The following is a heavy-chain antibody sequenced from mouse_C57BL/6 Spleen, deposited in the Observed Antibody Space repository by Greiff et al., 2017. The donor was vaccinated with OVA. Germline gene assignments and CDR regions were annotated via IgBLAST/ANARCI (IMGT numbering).Heavy chain of an antibody. Sequence: EVKLVESGPGLVKPSQSLSLTCSVTGYSITSGYYWNWIRQFPGNKLEWMGYISYDGSNNYNPSLKNRISITRDTSKNQFFLKLNSVTTEDTATYYCARATVVKYFDVWGTGTTVTVSS. D-gene: IGHD1-1*01. CDR2: ISYDGSN. V-gene: IGHV3-6*01. CDR3: ARATVVKYFDV. CDR1: GYSITSGYY. J-gene: IGHJ1*03.